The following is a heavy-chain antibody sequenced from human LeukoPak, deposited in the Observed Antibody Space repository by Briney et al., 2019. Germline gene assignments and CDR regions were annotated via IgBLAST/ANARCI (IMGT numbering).Heavy chain of an antibody. Sequence: GGSLRLSCAASGFTLSDFWMHWVRQAPGKGLAWVSRIKTDGRSTNYADSVKGRFTISRDNAKNTLYLQMSSLRAEDTAVYYCARGRIGGWTDYWGQGTLVTVSS. CDR2: IKTDGRST. J-gene: IGHJ4*02. CDR3: ARGRIGGWTDY. V-gene: IGHV3-74*01. D-gene: IGHD6-19*01. CDR1: GFTLSDFW.